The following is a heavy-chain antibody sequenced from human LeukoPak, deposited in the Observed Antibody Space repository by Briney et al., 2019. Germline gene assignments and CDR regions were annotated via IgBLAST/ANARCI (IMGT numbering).Heavy chain of an antibody. D-gene: IGHD6-13*01. J-gene: IGHJ6*03. CDR3: GSSLAAYYMDV. CDR1: GFTFSSYA. V-gene: IGHV3-7*01. Sequence: GGSLRLSCAASGFTFSSYAMSWVRQAPGKGLEWVANIKQDGNEKYYVDSVKGRFTISRDNAKNSLYLQMNSLRAEDTALYYCGSSLAAYYMDVWGKGTTVTVSS. CDR2: IKQDGNEK.